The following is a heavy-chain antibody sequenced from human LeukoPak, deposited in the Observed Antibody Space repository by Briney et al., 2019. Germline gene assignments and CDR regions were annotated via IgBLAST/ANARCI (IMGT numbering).Heavy chain of an antibody. CDR3: AKDWEDIVVVSAAEHDY. D-gene: IGHD2-2*01. Sequence: GGSLRLSCAASGFTFSSYAMSWVRQAPGKGLEWVSAISGSGGSTYYADSVKGRFTISRDNSKNTLYLQMNSLRAEDTAVYYCAKDWEDIVVVSAAEHDYWGQGTLVTVSS. V-gene: IGHV3-23*01. CDR2: ISGSGGST. CDR1: GFTFSSYA. J-gene: IGHJ4*02.